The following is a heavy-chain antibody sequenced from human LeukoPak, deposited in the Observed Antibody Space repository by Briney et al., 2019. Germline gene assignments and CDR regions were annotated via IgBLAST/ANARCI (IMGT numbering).Heavy chain of an antibody. CDR3: AKADGDSDAFDI. Sequence: GGSLRLSCAASGFTFDDYAMHWVRQAPGKGLEWVSGISWNSGSIGYADSVKGRCTISRDNAKNSLYLQMNSLRAEDMALYYCAKADGDSDAFDIWGQGTMVTVSS. CDR1: GFTFDDYA. CDR2: ISWNSGSI. D-gene: IGHD4-17*01. J-gene: IGHJ3*02. V-gene: IGHV3-9*03.